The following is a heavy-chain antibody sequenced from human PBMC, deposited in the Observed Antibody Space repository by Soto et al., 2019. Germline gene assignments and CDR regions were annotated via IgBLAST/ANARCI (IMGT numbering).Heavy chain of an antibody. J-gene: IGHJ4*02. CDR2: ISGGGSST. V-gene: IGHV3-23*04. D-gene: IGHD3-9*01. Sequence: EVQLVESGGGFVQPGESLRLSCADSGFTFSLSAMSWVRQAPGRGLEWVSSISGGGSSTDYAESVKGRFTISRDNSKNTVHLQMNSLRAEDTAVYYCAKGPEYDILTGCDFWGQGALVTVSS. CDR1: GFTFSLSA. CDR3: AKGPEYDILTGCDF.